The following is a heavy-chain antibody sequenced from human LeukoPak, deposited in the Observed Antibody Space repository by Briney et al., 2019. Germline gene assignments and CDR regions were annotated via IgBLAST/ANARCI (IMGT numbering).Heavy chain of an antibody. Sequence: SETLSLTCAVYGGSFSGYYWSWIRQPPGQGLVWIGEINHSGSTNYNPSLKSRVTISVDTSKNQFSLKLSSVTAADTAVYYCARGLWLRYFDLWGRGTLVTVSS. D-gene: IGHD3-10*01. CDR2: INHSGST. J-gene: IGHJ2*01. CDR3: ARGLWLRYFDL. V-gene: IGHV4-34*01. CDR1: GGSFSGYY.